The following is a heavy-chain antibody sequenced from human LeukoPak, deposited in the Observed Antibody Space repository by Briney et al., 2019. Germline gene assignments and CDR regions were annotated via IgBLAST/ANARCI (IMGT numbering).Heavy chain of an antibody. CDR2: IYYSGST. Sequence: SETLSLTCTVSGGSISSGGYYWSWIRQHPGKGLEWIGYIYYSGSTYYNPSLKSRVTISVDTSKNQFSLKLSSVTAADTAVYYCARDRLKRVATMSGFDIWGQGTMVTVSS. CDR1: GGSISSGGYY. V-gene: IGHV4-31*03. CDR3: ARDRLKRVATMSGFDI. D-gene: IGHD5-24*01. J-gene: IGHJ3*02.